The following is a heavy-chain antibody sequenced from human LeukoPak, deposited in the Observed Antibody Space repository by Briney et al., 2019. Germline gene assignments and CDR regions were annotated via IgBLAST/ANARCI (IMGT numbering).Heavy chain of an antibody. CDR3: ARINLGLRNGLDV. J-gene: IGHJ6*02. V-gene: IGHV3-74*01. CDR1: GFTLSNYW. D-gene: IGHD7-27*01. Sequence: GGSLRLSCAASGFTLSNYWMHWVRQAPGKGLVWVSRINRDGSSTSYADSVKGRFTISRDNAKNTLYLQMNSLRAEDTAFYYCARINLGLRNGLDVWGQGTTVTVSS. CDR2: INRDGSST.